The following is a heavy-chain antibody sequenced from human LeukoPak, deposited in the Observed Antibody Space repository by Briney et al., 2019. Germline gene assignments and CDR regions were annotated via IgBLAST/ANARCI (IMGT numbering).Heavy chain of an antibody. V-gene: IGHV1-24*01. Sequence: ASVKVSCKVSGDTLSELTMHWVRQAPGKGLEWMGGFDPGAGEILYAQQFQGRVTMTEDTSTDTAYMELTSLRSEDSGVYFCAAGGIYSLLGYWGPGTLVTVSS. D-gene: IGHD3-10*01. CDR3: AAGGIYSLLGY. CDR2: FDPGAGEI. J-gene: IGHJ4*02. CDR1: GDTLSELT.